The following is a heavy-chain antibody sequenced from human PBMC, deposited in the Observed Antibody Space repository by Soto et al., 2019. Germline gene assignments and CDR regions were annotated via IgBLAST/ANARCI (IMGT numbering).Heavy chain of an antibody. CDR1: GYTFTSHD. Sequence: ASVKVSCKASGYTFTSHDISWLRQATGQGLEWMGWVNPNSGNTGYAQKFQGRVTMTRDTSTGTAYLELSSLRSDDAAMYYCARGITSGYSAYYFDYWGQGTPVTVSS. CDR2: VNPNSGNT. J-gene: IGHJ4*02. D-gene: IGHD3-22*01. CDR3: ARGITSGYSAYYFDY. V-gene: IGHV1-8*01.